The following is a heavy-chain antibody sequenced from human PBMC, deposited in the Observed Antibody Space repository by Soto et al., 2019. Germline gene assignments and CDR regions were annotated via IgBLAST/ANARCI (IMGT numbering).Heavy chain of an antibody. D-gene: IGHD1-1*01. CDR3: AQALVFTGGDGFDI. Sequence: QVRLQEWGPGLVKPSQTLSLKCSVSGGSITTGGRYWSWIRQLPGQGLEWIGDIYYSGNTYYNAPIKSRVTISVEAAKNHFDLKLSSVTAADTAVYYCAQALVFTGGDGFDIWGQGRLVTVSS. J-gene: IGHJ3*02. CDR1: GGSITTGGRY. CDR2: IYYSGNT. V-gene: IGHV4-31*02.